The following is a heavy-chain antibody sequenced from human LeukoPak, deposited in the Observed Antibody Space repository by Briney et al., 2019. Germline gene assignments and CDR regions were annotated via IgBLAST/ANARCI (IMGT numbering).Heavy chain of an antibody. CDR1: GFTFSSYA. V-gene: IGHV3-30*01. D-gene: IGHD3-22*01. CDR3: ARAPYYYDSSGQGEGKSNYFDY. CDR2: ISYDGSNK. J-gene: IGHJ4*02. Sequence: PGGSLRLSCAASGFTFSSYAMHWVRQAPGKGLEWVAAISYDGSNKYYADSVKGRFTSSRDNSKNTLYLQMNSLRAEDTAVYYCARAPYYYDSSGQGEGKSNYFDYWGQGTLVTVSS.